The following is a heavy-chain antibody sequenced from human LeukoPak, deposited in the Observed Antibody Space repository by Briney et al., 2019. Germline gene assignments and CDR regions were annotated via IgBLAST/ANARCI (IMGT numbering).Heavy chain of an antibody. CDR1: GFIVSGTH. J-gene: IGHJ5*02. D-gene: IGHD3-16*01. CDR3: AKDEATSGGGLAS. CDR2: MYTGGTT. V-gene: IGHV3-53*01. Sequence: PGRSLRLSCAASGFIVSGTHMSWVPQAPGKGLEWLSAMYTGGTTYFADSVQGRFTIYRDKYNNTRYLQMNRLRAEDTAVYYCAKDEATSGGGLASWGQRTLVSVSS.